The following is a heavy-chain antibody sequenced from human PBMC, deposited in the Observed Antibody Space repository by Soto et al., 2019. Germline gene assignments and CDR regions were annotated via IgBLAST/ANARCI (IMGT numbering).Heavy chain of an antibody. V-gene: IGHV4-59*02. D-gene: IGHD3-10*01. CDR3: ARDHRGRGLWFGEIVGADYGLDV. J-gene: IGHJ6*02. CDR2: ISYTRYT. CDR1: EASAITYY. Sequence: PLQTVSVTFRISEASAITYYRTWIRQSLARRQEWFRYISYTRYTKYNPSLQSRVTMSVDSAKKQFSLNLRSVTAADTGVYYCARDHRGRGLWFGEIVGADYGLDVWCRGTTVTVS.